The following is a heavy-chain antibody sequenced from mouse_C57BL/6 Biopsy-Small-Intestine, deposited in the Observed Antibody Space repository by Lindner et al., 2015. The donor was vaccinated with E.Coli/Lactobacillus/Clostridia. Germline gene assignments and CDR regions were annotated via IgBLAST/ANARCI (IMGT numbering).Heavy chain of an antibody. CDR1: GYSFTGYW. V-gene: IGHV1-4*01. CDR3: ARSGLRWSFDY. CDR2: INPSTGYT. D-gene: IGHD2-1*01. J-gene: IGHJ2*01. Sequence: VQLQESGAEPARPGASMKMSCKASGYSFTGYWMHWVKQRPGQGLEWIGYINPSTGYTEYNQKFKDKATLTADKSYNTAYMRLSSLTSEDSAVYYCARSGLRWSFDYWGQGATLTVSS.